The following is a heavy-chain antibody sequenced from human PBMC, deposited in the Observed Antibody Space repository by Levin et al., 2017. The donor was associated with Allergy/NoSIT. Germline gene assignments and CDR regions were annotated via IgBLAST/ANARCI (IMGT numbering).Heavy chain of an antibody. CDR1: GFTFSDYY. CDR2: ISSSSSYT. V-gene: IGHV3-11*03. CDR3: ARKIQDDYGDYGGAFDI. J-gene: IGHJ3*02. D-gene: IGHD4-17*01. Sequence: GGSLRLSCAASGFTFSDYYMSWIRQAPGKGLEWVSYISSSSSYTNYADSVKGRFTISRDNAKNSLYLQMNSLRAEDTAVYYCARKIQDDYGDYGGAFDIWGQGTMVTVSS.